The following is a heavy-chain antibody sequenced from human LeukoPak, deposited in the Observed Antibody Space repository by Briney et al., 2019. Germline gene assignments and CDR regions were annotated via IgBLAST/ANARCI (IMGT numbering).Heavy chain of an antibody. CDR3: ARDNYDSSGYYFD. CDR1: GFTVSSYE. D-gene: IGHD3-22*01. V-gene: IGHV3-48*03. CDR2: ISSSGSTT. J-gene: IGHJ4*02. Sequence: PRGSLRLSCAASGFTVSSYEMNWVRQAPGKGLEWVSYISSSGSTTHYADSVKGRFTISRDNAKKSLYLQMNSLRAEDTAVYYCARDNYDSSGYYFDWGQGTLVTVSS.